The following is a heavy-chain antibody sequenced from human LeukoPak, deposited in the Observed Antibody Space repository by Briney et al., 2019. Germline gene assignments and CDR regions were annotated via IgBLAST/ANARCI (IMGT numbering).Heavy chain of an antibody. J-gene: IGHJ6*02. CDR1: GFTFSSYS. CDR3: ARGGGLDV. CDR2: ISSSSSTT. V-gene: IGHV3-48*01. D-gene: IGHD3-16*01. Sequence: SGGSLRLSCAASGFTFSSYSMNWVRQAPGKGLEWVSYISSSSSTTYYADSVKGRFTISRDNAKNSLYLQMSNLRAEDTAVYFCARGGGLDVWGQGATVTVSS.